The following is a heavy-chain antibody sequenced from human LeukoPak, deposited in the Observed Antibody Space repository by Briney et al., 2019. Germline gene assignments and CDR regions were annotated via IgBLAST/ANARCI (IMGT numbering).Heavy chain of an antibody. CDR2: IIPIFGTA. Sequence: ASVKVSCKASGGTFSSYAISWVRQAPGQRLEWMGGIIPIFGTANYAQKFQGRVTITTDESTSTAYMELSSLRSEDTAVYYCARELRRAFDIWGPGTMVTVSS. CDR3: ARELRRAFDI. D-gene: IGHD5-12*01. V-gene: IGHV1-69*05. CDR1: GGTFSSYA. J-gene: IGHJ3*02.